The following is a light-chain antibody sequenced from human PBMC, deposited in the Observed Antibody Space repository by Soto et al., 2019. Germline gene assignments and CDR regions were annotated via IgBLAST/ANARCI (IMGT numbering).Light chain of an antibody. CDR3: QQLNSFPIP. Sequence: IQLTQSPSSLSASVGDRVTISCRASQGIANFLAWYQQKPGKAPKLLIYGASTLQSGVPSRFSGSGSGTYFTLNISILQPEDFATYYCQQLNSFPIPFGPGTKVDIK. CDR1: QGIANF. V-gene: IGKV1-9*01. J-gene: IGKJ3*01. CDR2: GAS.